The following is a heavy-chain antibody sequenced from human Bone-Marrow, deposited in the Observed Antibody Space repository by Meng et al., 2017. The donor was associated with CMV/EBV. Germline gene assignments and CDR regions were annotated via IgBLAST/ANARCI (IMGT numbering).Heavy chain of an antibody. V-gene: IGHV4-59*01. CDR2: IYYSGST. CDR3: ARGSSTEAAPLFDP. D-gene: IGHD6-13*01. J-gene: IGHJ5*02. Sequence: SETLSLTCTVSGGSISSYYWSWIRQPPGKGLEWIGYIYYSGSTNYNPSLKTRVTISVDTSKKQFSLKLRSVTAADSAVYFCARGSSTEAAPLFDPWGQGALVTVSS. CDR1: GGSISSYY.